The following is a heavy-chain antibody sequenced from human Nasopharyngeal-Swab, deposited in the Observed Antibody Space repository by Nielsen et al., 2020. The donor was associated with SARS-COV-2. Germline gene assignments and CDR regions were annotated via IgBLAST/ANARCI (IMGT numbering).Heavy chain of an antibody. Sequence: GESLKISCAASGFPFSSYAMSWVRQAPGKGPELVSAISGRGGSTYYADSVKGRFNISRDNSKNTLYLQMNSLSPEDTAVYFCAKATTSTSFDSWGQGTLVTVSS. V-gene: IGHV3-23*01. D-gene: IGHD2-2*01. J-gene: IGHJ4*02. CDR2: ISGRGGST. CDR3: AKATTSTSFDS. CDR1: GFPFSSYA.